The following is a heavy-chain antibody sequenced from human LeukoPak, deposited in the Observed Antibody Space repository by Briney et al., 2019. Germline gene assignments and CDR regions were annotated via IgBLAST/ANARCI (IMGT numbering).Heavy chain of an antibody. D-gene: IGHD2-15*01. V-gene: IGHV1-2*06. CDR2: INPNSGGT. CDR3: ARGYCSGGTCYLVENWLDP. CDR1: GYTLTAYY. J-gene: IGHJ5*02. Sequence: GASVKVSCKASGYTLTAYYIYWVRQAPGQGLEWMGRINPNSGGTDYAQNFQGRVTMTRDTPISTAYMELSRLRSDDTAVHYCARGYCSGGTCYLVENWLDPWGQGTLVTVSS.